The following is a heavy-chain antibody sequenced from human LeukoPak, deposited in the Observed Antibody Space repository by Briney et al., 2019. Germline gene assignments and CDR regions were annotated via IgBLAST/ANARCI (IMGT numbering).Heavy chain of an antibody. J-gene: IGHJ4*02. CDR1: GGSFSGYY. D-gene: IGHD3-22*01. V-gene: IGHV4-34*01. CDR3: ARGSTMSRLFDY. Sequence: SETLSLMCAVYGGSFSGYYWSWARQPPGEGLEWLGEINQRVSHNYNPSLQRRVTISGYTSKNQFSLKLSSVTAADTAVYYCARGSTMSRLFDYWGQGTLVTVSS. CDR2: INQRVSH.